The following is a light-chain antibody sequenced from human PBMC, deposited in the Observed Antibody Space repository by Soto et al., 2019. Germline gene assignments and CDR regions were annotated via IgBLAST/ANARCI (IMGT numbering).Light chain of an antibody. CDR3: QSYDRSLRTSV. CDR1: SSNIGAGYD. V-gene: IGLV1-40*01. Sequence: QSVLTQPPSVSGAPGQRVTISCSGSSSNIGAGYDVNWYRQLPGTAPKLLIYGNSDRPSGVPDRFSGSKSGTSASLAITGLQAEDEADYFCQSYDRSLRTSVFGTATKLTVL. CDR2: GNS. J-gene: IGLJ1*01.